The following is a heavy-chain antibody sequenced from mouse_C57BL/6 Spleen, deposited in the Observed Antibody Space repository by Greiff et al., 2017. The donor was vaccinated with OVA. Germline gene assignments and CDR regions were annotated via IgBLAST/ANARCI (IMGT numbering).Heavy chain of an antibody. CDR2: IDPETGGT. CDR3: TRCPYDGYSYCDY. V-gene: IGHV1-15*01. J-gene: IGHJ2*01. D-gene: IGHD2-3*01. CDR1: GYTFTDYE. Sequence: VQLQQSGAELVRPGASVTLSCKASGYTFTDYEMHWVKQTPVHGLEWIGAIDPETGGTAYNQKFKGKAILTADKSSSTAYMELRSLTSEDSAVYYCTRCPYDGYSYCDYWGQGTTLTVSS.